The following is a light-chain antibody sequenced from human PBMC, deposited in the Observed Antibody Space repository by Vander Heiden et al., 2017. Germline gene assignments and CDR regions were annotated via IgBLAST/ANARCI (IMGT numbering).Light chain of an antibody. CDR3: QQYYTSPHT. CDR2: GAS. J-gene: IGKJ2*01. CDR1: QRVLHSCNNKNY. Sequence: DIVMTQSPDSLAVALGERATINCKSSQRVLHSCNNKNYLAWYQQKPGQPPKLLIYGASTLESGVPDRFSGSGSGTDFTLAITSLQSEDVAVYYCQQYYTSPHTFGQGTKLEIK. V-gene: IGKV4-1*01.